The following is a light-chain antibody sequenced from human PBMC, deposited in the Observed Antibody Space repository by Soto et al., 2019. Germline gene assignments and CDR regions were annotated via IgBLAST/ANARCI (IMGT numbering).Light chain of an antibody. V-gene: IGKV3-20*01. CDR3: QQYGSSPFT. Sequence: EIVLTQSPGTLSLSPGERVTLSCRASQSVSSSYLAWYQQKPGQAPRLLIYGASSRATGIPDRFSGSGSGTDFTLTISRLEPEDFAVYYRQQYGSSPFTFGGGTKVEIK. CDR1: QSVSSSY. J-gene: IGKJ4*01. CDR2: GAS.